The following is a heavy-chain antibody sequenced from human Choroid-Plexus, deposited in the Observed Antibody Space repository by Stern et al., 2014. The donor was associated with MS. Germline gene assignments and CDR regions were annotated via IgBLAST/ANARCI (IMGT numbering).Heavy chain of an antibody. Sequence: MQLVESGGGVAQPGRPLILSCAASGFTFSNFGMHWVRQAPGKGLEWVALISYDGSDKYYADSVKGRFTIFRDNSKNTLYMHMNSLRAEATAVFYCAKDRQWSTYFFDYWGQGSLVTVSS. CDR3: AKDRQWSTYFFDY. CDR1: GFTFSNFG. V-gene: IGHV3-30*18. CDR2: ISYDGSDK. J-gene: IGHJ4*02. D-gene: IGHD2-15*01.